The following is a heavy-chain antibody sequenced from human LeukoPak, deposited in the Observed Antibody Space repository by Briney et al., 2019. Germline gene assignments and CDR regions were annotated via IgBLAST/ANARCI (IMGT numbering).Heavy chain of an antibody. J-gene: IGHJ4*02. D-gene: IGHD3-22*01. CDR3: AKESYYYDSSGYSSTGFDY. Sequence: GGSLRPSCAASGFTFSIYAMSWVRQAPGKGLEWVSAISGSGGSIYYVDSVKGRFTISRDNSKNTLYLQMNSLRAEDTAVYYCAKESYYYDSSGYSSTGFDYWGQGTLVTVSS. CDR1: GFTFSIYA. CDR2: ISGSGGSI. V-gene: IGHV3-23*01.